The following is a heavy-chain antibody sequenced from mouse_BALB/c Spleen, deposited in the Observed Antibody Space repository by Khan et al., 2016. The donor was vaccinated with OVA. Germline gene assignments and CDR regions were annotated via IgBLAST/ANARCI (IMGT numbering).Heavy chain of an antibody. CDR1: GFSLTSYG. CDR3: AKFTPDYYSMDY. CDR2: IWGDGST. J-gene: IGHJ4*01. V-gene: IGHV2-3*01. D-gene: IGHD1-1*01. Sequence: QVQLQQPGPGLVAPSQSLSVTCTVSGFSLTSYGVNWVRQPPGKGLEWLGVIWGDGSTNYHSALISRLIISKDNSKSQVFLKLNSLQTDDTATYYCAKFTPDYYSMDYWGQGSSVTVSS.